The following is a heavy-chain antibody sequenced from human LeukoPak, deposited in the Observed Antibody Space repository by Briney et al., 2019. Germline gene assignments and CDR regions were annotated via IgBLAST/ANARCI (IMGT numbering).Heavy chain of an antibody. CDR2: IYYSGST. CDR3: ARAPDY. CDR1: GAPFTSSDYY. Sequence: SGTLSLTCTVSGAPFTSSDYYWGWIRQPPGKGLEWIGSIYYSGSTYYNPSLKSRVTISADTSRNQFSLKLTSVTAADTAVYYCARAPDYWGQGTLVTVSS. V-gene: IGHV4-39*07. J-gene: IGHJ4*02.